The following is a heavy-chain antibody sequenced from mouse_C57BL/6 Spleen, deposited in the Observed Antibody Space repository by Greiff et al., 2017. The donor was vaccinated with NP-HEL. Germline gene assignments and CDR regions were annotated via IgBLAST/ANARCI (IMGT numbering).Heavy chain of an antibody. CDR3: ASTTVVGWYFDV. CDR2: IRNKANGYTT. V-gene: IGHV7-3*01. CDR1: GFTFTDYY. Sequence: DVHLVESGGGLVQPGGSLSLSCAASGFTFTDYYMSWVRQPPGKALEWLGFIRNKANGYTTEYSASVKGRFTISRDNSQSILYLQMNALRAEDSATYYCASTTVVGWYFDVWGTGTTVTVSS. J-gene: IGHJ1*03. D-gene: IGHD1-1*01.